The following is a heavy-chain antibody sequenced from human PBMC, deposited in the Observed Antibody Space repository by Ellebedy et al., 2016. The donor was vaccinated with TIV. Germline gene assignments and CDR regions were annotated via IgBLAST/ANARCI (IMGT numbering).Heavy chain of an antibody. V-gene: IGHV4-34*01. J-gene: IGHJ6*02. CDR3: ARSNRPYYYYAMDV. D-gene: IGHD1-14*01. Sequence: MPSETLSLTCAVYGGSFSGYYWSWIRQPPGKGLEWIGEINHSGSTNYNPSLKSRVTISVDTSKNQFSLKLSSVTAADSALYYCARSNRPYYYYAMDVWGQGTTVTVSS. CDR2: INHSGST. CDR1: GGSFSGYY.